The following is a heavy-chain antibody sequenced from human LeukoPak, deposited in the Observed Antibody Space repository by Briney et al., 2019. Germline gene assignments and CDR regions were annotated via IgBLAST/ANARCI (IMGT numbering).Heavy chain of an antibody. J-gene: IGHJ1*01. D-gene: IGHD6-13*01. CDR3: ARSGGLYTSTWYFHH. Sequence: PSETLSLTCTVSGGSISSYYWSWIRQPPGKGLEWIGFIDYSGSTIYNPSLKSRVTISVTTSKNQFSLQLSSVTAADTAVYYCARSGGLYTSTWYFHHWGQGTLVTVSS. CDR1: GGSISSYY. V-gene: IGHV4-59*01. CDR2: IDYSGST.